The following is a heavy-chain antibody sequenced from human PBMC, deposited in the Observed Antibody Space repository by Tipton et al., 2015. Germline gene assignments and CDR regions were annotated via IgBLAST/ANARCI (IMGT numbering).Heavy chain of an antibody. J-gene: IGHJ6*02. CDR3: ARDGRYDILTGHSHQYGMDV. CDR2: IYSSGST. Sequence: TLSLTCTVSGGSISSGDYYWYWIRQHPGKGLEWIGYIYSSGSTYYNPSLKSRLTISVDKSKNQFSLKLSSVTAADTAVYFCARDGRYDILTGHSHQYGMDVWGQGTTVTVSS. D-gene: IGHD3-9*01. V-gene: IGHV4-31*03. CDR1: GGSISSGDYY.